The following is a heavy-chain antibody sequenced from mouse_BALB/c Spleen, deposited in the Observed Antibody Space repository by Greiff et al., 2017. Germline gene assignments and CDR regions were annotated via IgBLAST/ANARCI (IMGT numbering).Heavy chain of an antibody. D-gene: IGHD2-4*01. Sequence: EVKLMESGGGLVKPGGSLKLSCAASGFTFSSYAMSWVRQTPEKRLEWVASISSGGSTYYPDSVKGRFTISRDNARNILYLQMSSLRSEDTAMYYCARGFYDYDGAYFDYWGQGTTLTVSS. CDR2: ISSGGST. CDR1: GFTFSSYA. CDR3: ARGFYDYDGAYFDY. V-gene: IGHV5-6-5*01. J-gene: IGHJ2*01.